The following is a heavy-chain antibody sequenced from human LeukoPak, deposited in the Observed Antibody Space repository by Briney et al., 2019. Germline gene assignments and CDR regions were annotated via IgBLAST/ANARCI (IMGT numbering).Heavy chain of an antibody. CDR1: GYTFTSYY. CDR2: INPSGGST. V-gene: IGHV1-46*01. D-gene: IGHD6-13*01. CDR3: ARDFQHLVPFDY. Sequence: ASVKVSCKASGYTFTSYYMHWVRQAPGQGLEWMGIINPSGGSTSYAQKFQGRVTMTRDMSTSTVYMELSSLRSEDTAVYYCARDFQHLVPFDYWGQGTLVTVSS. J-gene: IGHJ4*02.